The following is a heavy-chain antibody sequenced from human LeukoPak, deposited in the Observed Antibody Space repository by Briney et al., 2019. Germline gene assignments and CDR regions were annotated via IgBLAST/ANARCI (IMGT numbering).Heavy chain of an antibody. D-gene: IGHD1-26*01. CDR3: ARDSGGYELEVYNWFDP. V-gene: IGHV3-23*01. J-gene: IGHJ5*02. CDR2: ISGTGGST. Sequence: PGGSLRLSCAASGFTLSSYGMSWVRQSPGKGLEGVSAISGTGGSTHYADSVKGRSTISRDNSKNTLYLQMSSLRAEDTAVYYCARDSGGYELEVYNWFDPWGQGTLVTVSS. CDR1: GFTLSSYG.